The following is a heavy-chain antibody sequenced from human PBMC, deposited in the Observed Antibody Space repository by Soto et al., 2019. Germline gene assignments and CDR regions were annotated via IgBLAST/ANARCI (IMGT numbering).Heavy chain of an antibody. CDR2: ISYDGSNK. Sequence: GGSLRLSCAASGFTFSSYAMHWVRQAPGKGLEWVAVISYDGSNKYYADSVKGRFTISRDNSKNTLYLQMNSLGAEDTAVYYCARVRAVAVYFDYWGQGTLVTVSS. CDR3: ARVRAVAVYFDY. D-gene: IGHD6-19*01. CDR1: GFTFSSYA. V-gene: IGHV3-30-3*01. J-gene: IGHJ4*02.